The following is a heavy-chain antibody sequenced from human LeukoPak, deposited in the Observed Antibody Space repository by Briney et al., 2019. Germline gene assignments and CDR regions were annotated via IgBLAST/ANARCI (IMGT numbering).Heavy chain of an antibody. CDR2: ISGSESST. V-gene: IGHV3-23*01. Sequence: GGSLRLSCAASGFTFSSYAMSWVRQAPGKGLEWVSAISGSESSTYYADSVRGRFTISRDNSKNTLYLQMNSLRSEDTAVYYCAKGVQELRGYFDYWGQGTLVTVSS. J-gene: IGHJ4*02. CDR1: GFTFSSYA. CDR3: AKGVQELRGYFDY. D-gene: IGHD1-26*01.